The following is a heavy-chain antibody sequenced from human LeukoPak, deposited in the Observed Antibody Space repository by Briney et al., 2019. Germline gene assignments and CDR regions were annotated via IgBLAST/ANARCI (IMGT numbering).Heavy chain of an antibody. V-gene: IGHV3-7*01. CDR2: IKQDGSEK. Sequence: PGGSLRLPCAASGFIFSIYWMSWDRQAPGKGLEWVPNIKQDGSEKYYVDSVKGRFTISRDNAKNSLYLQMNSLRAEDTAVYYCARDPPYSSSPIDYWGQGTLVTVSS. CDR1: GFIFSIYW. J-gene: IGHJ4*02. CDR3: ARDPPYSSSPIDY. D-gene: IGHD6-6*01.